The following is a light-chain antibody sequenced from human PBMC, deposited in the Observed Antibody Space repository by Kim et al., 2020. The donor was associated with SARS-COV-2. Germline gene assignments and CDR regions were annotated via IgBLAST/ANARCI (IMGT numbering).Light chain of an antibody. CDR1: RSVSTF. Sequence: EIVSTQSPATLSLSTGERATLSCRARRSVSTFLAWYQQKPGQAPRLLIYDASNRATGIPPRISGSGSGTDFTLTISSLEPDDFAVYYCHHRSDWPLTFGGGTKVDIK. CDR3: HHRSDWPLT. CDR2: DAS. V-gene: IGKV3-11*01. J-gene: IGKJ4*01.